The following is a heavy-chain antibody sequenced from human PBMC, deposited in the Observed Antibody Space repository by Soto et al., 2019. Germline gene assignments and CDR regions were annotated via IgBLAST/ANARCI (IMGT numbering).Heavy chain of an antibody. J-gene: IGHJ6*02. Sequence: QVQLVQSGAEVKEPGSSVRVSCKASGGTFDNFIMNWVRQTPGQGLEWMGGIVPMLGTPTYAEEFKGRVTISATGSTSTMYMEVTSLRSEDTAIYYWARNGTYSSSLSQYSGMDVGGQGTTVTVSS. CDR1: GGTFDNFI. D-gene: IGHD1-26*01. V-gene: IGHV1-69*01. CDR3: ARNGTYSSSLSQYSGMDV. CDR2: IVPMLGTP.